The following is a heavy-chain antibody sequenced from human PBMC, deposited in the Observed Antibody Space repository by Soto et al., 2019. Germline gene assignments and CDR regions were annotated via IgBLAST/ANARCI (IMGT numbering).Heavy chain of an antibody. Sequence: ASVKVSCKASGYTFTSYGISWVRQAPGQGLEWMGWISAYNGNTNYAQKLQGRVTMTTDTSTSTAYMELRSLRSDDTAVYYCARDMYYYDSSGSSYWGQGTLVTVSS. CDR2: ISAYNGNT. CDR3: ARDMYYYDSSGSSY. V-gene: IGHV1-18*01. D-gene: IGHD3-22*01. J-gene: IGHJ4*02. CDR1: GYTFTSYG.